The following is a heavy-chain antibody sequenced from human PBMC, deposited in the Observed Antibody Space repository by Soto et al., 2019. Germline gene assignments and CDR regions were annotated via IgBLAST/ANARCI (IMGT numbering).Heavy chain of an antibody. V-gene: IGHV3-30*18. CDR2: ISFDGLNE. CDR3: AKGDWTDAPGYVDY. CDR1: GFMFNNYG. D-gene: IGHD1-1*01. J-gene: IGHJ4*02. Sequence: QVHLLESGGGVAQPGRSLRLSCAASGFMFNNYGMHWVRQAPGKGLEWVALISFDGLNEYYADSVKGRFTISRDNSRNALFVQMNSLGAEDAAVYYCAKGDWTDAPGYVDYWGQGTLVTVSS.